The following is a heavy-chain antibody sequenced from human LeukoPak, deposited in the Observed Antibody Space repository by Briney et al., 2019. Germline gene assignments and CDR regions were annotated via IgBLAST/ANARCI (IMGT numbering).Heavy chain of an antibody. CDR3: AKDDPITGTVDY. V-gene: IGHV3-23*01. J-gene: IGHJ4*02. CDR2: ISGSGGNT. Sequence: GGSLRLSCTASGFTFNSYAMSWVRRAPGRGLEWVSAISGSGGNTYYADSVKGRLTISRDNSKNTLYLQMNSLRAEDTAVYYCAKDDPITGTVDYRGQGTLVTVSS. CDR1: GFTFNSYA. D-gene: IGHD1-20*01.